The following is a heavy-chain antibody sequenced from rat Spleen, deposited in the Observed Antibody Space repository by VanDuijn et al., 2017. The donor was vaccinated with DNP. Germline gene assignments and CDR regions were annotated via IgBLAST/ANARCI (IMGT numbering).Heavy chain of an antibody. CDR1: GFSFSDYN. Sequence: EVQLVESGGSLVQPGRSLKLSCAASGFSFSDYNMAWVRQAPKKGLEWVATIFYDGSRTYYRDSVEGRFTISRDDTQRTLYLQMDSLRSEDTATYYCTRATGFDYWGQGVMVTVSS. V-gene: IGHV5S10*01. D-gene: IGHD4-2*01. CDR3: TRATGFDY. J-gene: IGHJ2*01. CDR2: IFYDGSRT.